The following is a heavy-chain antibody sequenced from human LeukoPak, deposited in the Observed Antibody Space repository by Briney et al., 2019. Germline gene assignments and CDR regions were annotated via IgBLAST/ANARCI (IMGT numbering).Heavy chain of an antibody. D-gene: IGHD3-3*01. CDR2: IRSKAYGGTT. CDR3: TRGSYDFWSGYYPDDAFDI. Sequence: SGRSLRLSCTASGFTFGDYAMSWVRQAPGKGLEWVGFIRSKAYGGTTEYAASVKGRFTISRDDSKSIAYLQMNSLKTEDTAVYYCTRGSYDFWSGYYPDDAFDIWGQGTMVTVSS. J-gene: IGHJ3*02. V-gene: IGHV3-49*04. CDR1: GFTFGDYA.